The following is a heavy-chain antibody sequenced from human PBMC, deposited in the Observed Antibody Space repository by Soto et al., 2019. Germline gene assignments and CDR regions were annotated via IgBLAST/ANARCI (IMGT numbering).Heavy chain of an antibody. Sequence: SETLSLTCAVYGGSFSGYYWSWIRQSPGKGLEWIGEINHSGSTNYNPSLESRVTISVDPSKNQFSLRLSSVTAADTAVDYGARVPLGELPRPDYWGQGPLVPVS. CDR3: ARVPLGELPRPDY. D-gene: IGHD3-16*01. CDR1: GGSFSGYY. CDR2: INHSGST. V-gene: IGHV4-34*01. J-gene: IGHJ4*02.